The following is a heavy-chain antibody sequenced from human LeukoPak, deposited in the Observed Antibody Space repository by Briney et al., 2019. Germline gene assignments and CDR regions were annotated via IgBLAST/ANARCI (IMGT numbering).Heavy chain of an antibody. J-gene: IGHJ4*02. CDR3: VKGRDIVGPTYFDY. D-gene: IGHD5-12*01. CDR1: GFTFSSYA. CDR2: ISTNWGST. V-gene: IGHV3-64D*06. Sequence: GGSLRLSCSASGFTFSSYAMHWVRQAPGRGLEYVSGISTNWGSTRYADSLKGRFTISRDNSKNTLYLQMSCLRAEDTAMYYFVKGRDIVGPTYFDYWGQGALVTVSS.